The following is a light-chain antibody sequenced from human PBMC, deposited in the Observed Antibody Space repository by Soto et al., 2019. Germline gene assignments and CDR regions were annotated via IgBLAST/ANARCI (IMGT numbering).Light chain of an antibody. Sequence: QSALTQPASVSGSPGQSITISCTGTSSDIGAYNYVSWYQQHPGKAPKLMIYDVNIRPSGVSNRFSGSKSGNTASLTISGLQAEDEADYYCTSWTTSTTMIFGGGPQLTVL. J-gene: IGLJ2*01. CDR1: SSDIGAYNY. CDR2: DVN. CDR3: TSWTTSTTMI. V-gene: IGLV2-14*03.